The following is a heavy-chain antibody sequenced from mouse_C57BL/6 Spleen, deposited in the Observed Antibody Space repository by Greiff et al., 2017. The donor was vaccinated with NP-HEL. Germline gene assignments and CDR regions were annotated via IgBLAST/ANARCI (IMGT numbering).Heavy chain of an antibody. CDR1: GYTFTSYW. CDR3: ASSLLWLRRVDY. J-gene: IGHJ2*01. CDR2: IDPSDSYT. D-gene: IGHD2-2*01. Sequence: VQLQQPGAELVRPGTSVKLSCKASGYTFTSYWMHWVKQRPGQGLEWIGVIDPSDSYTNYNQKFKGKATLTVDTSSSTAYMQLSSLTSEDSAVYYWASSLLWLRRVDYWGQGTTLTVSS. V-gene: IGHV1-59*01.